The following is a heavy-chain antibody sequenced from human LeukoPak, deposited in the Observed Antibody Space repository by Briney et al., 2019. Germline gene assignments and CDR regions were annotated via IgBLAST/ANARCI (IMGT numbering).Heavy chain of an antibody. CDR3: ARDRDTAMGL. CDR1: GFTFSNYA. J-gene: IGHJ4*02. D-gene: IGHD5-18*01. Sequence: GGSLRLSCAASGFTFSNYAMHWVRQAPGKGLEWVAIISYDGNDKYYTDSVKGRFTISRDKSKNTLYLQMNSLRAEDTAVYYCARDRDTAMGLWGQGTLVTVSS. V-gene: IGHV3-30-3*01. CDR2: ISYDGNDK.